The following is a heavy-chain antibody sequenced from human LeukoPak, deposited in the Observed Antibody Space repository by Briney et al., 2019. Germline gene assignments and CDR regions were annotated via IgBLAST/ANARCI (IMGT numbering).Heavy chain of an antibody. J-gene: IGHJ5*02. CDR3: ARDPHWVVRGVIGTGGNNWFDP. CDR2: INTNTGNP. Sequence: ASVKVSCKASGYTFTSYAMNWVRQAPGQGLEWMGWINTNTGNPTYAQGFTGRFVFSLDTSVSTAYLQISSLKAEDTAVYYCARDPHWVVRGVIGTGGNNWFDPWGQGTLVTVSS. D-gene: IGHD3-10*01. CDR1: GYTFTSYA. V-gene: IGHV7-4-1*02.